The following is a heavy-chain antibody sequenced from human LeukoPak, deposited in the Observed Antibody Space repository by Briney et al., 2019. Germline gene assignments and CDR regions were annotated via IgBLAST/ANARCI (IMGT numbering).Heavy chain of an antibody. Sequence: ASVKVSCKASGYTFTGYYMHWVRQAPGQGLEWMGWINPNSGGTNYAQKFQGRVTMTRDTSISTAYMELSRLRSDDTAVYYCARVQQLVLPEGFDYWGQGTLVTVSS. J-gene: IGHJ4*02. D-gene: IGHD6-13*01. CDR3: ARVQQLVLPEGFDY. CDR2: INPNSGGT. CDR1: GYTFTGYY. V-gene: IGHV1-2*02.